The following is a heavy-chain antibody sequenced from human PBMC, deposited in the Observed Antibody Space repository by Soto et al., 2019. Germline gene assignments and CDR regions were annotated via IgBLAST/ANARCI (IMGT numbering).Heavy chain of an antibody. Sequence: SEPLSLTCIVSGESISSSSSYWGWIRQRPGKGLEWIGSIYYSGRTYYNPSFKSRVTISIDTSKNQFSLKLSSVTATDTAVYYCARQRTTVVTQAYFDHWGQGALVTVSS. D-gene: IGHD2-21*02. CDR2: IYYSGRT. CDR3: ARQRTTVVTQAYFDH. CDR1: GESISSSSSY. J-gene: IGHJ4*02. V-gene: IGHV4-39*01.